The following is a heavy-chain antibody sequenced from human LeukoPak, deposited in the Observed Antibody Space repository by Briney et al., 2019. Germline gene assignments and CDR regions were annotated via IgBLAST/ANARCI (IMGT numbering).Heavy chain of an antibody. CDR3: ARDWATLTGYYPFDY. V-gene: IGHV1-2*02. CDR2: INPNSGGT. D-gene: IGHD3-9*01. CDR1: GYTFTGYY. J-gene: IGHJ4*02. Sequence: ASVKVSCKTSGYTFTGYYMHWVRQAPGQGLEWMGWINPNSGGTNYGQKFQGRVTMTRDTSISTAYMELSRLRSDDTAVYHCARDWATLTGYYPFDYWGQGTLVTVSS.